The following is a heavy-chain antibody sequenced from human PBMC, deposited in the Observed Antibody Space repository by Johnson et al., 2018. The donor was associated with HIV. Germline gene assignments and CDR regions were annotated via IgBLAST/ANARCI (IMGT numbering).Heavy chain of an antibody. D-gene: IGHD6-13*01. CDR1: GFSVSNNY. J-gene: IGHJ3*02. CDR3: ARGVYSSSWYGAFDI. CDR2: IKSRTDGSTI. Sequence: QVQLVESGGGLVQPGGSLRLSCAASGFSVSNNYMSWVRQAPGKGLEWVGQIKSRTDGSTIYYADSVKGRFTISRDNAKNSLYLQMNSLRAEDTAVYYCARGVYSSSWYGAFDIWGQGTMVTVSS. V-gene: IGHV3-11*01.